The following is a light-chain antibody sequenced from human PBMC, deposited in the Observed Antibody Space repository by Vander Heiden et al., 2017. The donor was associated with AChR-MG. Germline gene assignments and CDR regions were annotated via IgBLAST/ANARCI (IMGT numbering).Light chain of an antibody. V-gene: IGLV2-23*02. J-gene: IGLJ1*01. CDR3: CADGGSVV. Sequence: QSALTQPASVSVSPGQSITISCTGSGSDIGRYNLVSWYQQYPGKAPKLMIYDVTKRPSGVSDRFSASRSGNTASLTISGLQAEDEADYHCCADGGSVVFGSGTRVIVL. CDR1: GSDIGRYNL. CDR2: DVT.